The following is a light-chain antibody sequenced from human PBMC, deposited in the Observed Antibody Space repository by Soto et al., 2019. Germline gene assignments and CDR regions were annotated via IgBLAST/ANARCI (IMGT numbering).Light chain of an antibody. V-gene: IGLV1-40*01. CDR1: SSNIGAGYD. CDR3: QSYDSSLSRV. Sequence: QSLLTQPPSVSGAPGQRVTISCTGSSSNIGAGYDVHWYQQFPGAAPKLLIYVNSNRPSGVPDRFSGSKSGTSASLAITGLQAEDEADYYCQSYDSSLSRVFGGGTQLTVL. CDR2: VNS. J-gene: IGLJ3*02.